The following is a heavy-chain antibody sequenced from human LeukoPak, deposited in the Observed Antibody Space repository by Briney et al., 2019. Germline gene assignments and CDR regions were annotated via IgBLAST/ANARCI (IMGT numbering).Heavy chain of an antibody. CDR2: VYSGDRT. Sequence: QAGGSLRLSCAPSGFTLNSKYMSWVRQAPGRGREWVSVVYSGDRTYYADSVKGGFTISRDDSTNTLYLLMNSLRAEDTAVYYCGRGYLIDYWGEGTLVTVSS. V-gene: IGHV3-66*01. CDR1: GFTLNSKY. J-gene: IGHJ4*02. D-gene: IGHD1-26*01. CDR3: GRGYLIDY.